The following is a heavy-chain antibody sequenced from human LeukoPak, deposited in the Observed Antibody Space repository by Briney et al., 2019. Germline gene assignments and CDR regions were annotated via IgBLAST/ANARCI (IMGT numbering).Heavy chain of an antibody. Sequence: PSETLSLTCAVYGGSFSGYYWSWLRQPPGKGLEWFGEINHSGSTNYNPSLKSRVTISVDTSKNQFSLKLSSVTAADTAVYYCARFPIVGATTGFDYWGQGTLVTVSS. V-gene: IGHV4-34*01. J-gene: IGHJ4*02. CDR3: ARFPIVGATTGFDY. CDR1: GGSFSGYY. CDR2: INHSGST. D-gene: IGHD1-26*01.